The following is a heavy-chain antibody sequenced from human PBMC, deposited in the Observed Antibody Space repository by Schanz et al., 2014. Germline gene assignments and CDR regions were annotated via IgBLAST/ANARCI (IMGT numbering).Heavy chain of an antibody. CDR1: EFTFSSYA. V-gene: IGHV3-23*01. J-gene: IGHJ5*02. Sequence: DVHLLESGGGLVQPGGSLRLSCAASEFTFSSYAMSWVRQAPGKGLEWVSAISGSGGSTYYADSVKGRFTISRDNSKNTLYLQMNSLRAEDTAVYYCARPALWFGDNCFDPWGQGTLVTVSS. CDR2: ISGSGGST. D-gene: IGHD3-10*01. CDR3: ARPALWFGDNCFDP.